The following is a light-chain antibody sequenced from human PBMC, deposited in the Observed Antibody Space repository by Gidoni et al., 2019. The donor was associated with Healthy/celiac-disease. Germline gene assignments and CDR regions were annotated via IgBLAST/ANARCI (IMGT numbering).Light chain of an antibody. V-gene: IGKV3-15*01. CDR2: GAS. J-gene: IGKJ2*01. CDR1: QSVSSN. Sequence: DIVMTQSPATLSVSPGERAPLSCRASQSVSSNLAWYQQKPGQAPRRLIYGASTRAAGIPARFSGSGSGTEFTLTISSMQSEDVAVYYCQQYNNWPETFGQGTKLEIK. CDR3: QQYNNWPET.